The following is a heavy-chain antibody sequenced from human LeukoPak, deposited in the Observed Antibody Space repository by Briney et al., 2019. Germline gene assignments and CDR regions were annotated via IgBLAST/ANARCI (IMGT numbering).Heavy chain of an antibody. V-gene: IGHV3-21*01. CDR3: ARGFCSSSPLFDAFDI. J-gene: IGHJ3*02. Sequence: GGSXXXXXAASGFTFSSXSXXXVRQAPGKGXXXXSXXSSSSSYIYYEDSVTGRVTISRDNEKNSVYMQRNSVRGEGTAVYYCARGFCSSSPLFDAFDIWGQGTMVTVSS. CDR1: GFTFSSXS. CDR2: XSSSSSYI. D-gene: IGHD6-13*01.